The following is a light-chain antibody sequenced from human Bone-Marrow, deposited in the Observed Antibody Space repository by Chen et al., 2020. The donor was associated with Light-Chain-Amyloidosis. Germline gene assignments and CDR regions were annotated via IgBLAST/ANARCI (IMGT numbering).Light chain of an antibody. Sequence: QSALTQPASVSGAPGQSTTISCTGTSSGVGGYNFVPGYQQHPGKAPKLMIDDVSNRPLGVSDRFSGSKSGNTASLAISGLQAEDEADYYCSSYTSGSTLEFGGGTKLTVL. J-gene: IGLJ3*02. CDR2: DVS. CDR1: SSGVGGYNF. CDR3: SSYTSGSTLE. V-gene: IGLV2-14*01.